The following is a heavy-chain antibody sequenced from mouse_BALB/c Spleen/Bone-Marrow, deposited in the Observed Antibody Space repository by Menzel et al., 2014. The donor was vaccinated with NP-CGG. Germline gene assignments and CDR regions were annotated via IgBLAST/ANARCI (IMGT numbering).Heavy chain of an antibody. D-gene: IGHD2-1*01. CDR3: ARDYGIYVRFAY. Sequence: EVKVVESGGGLVQPGGSLRLSCATSGFTFTDYYMSWVRQPPGRALEWLGFIRNKANGYTTEYSASVKGRFTISRDNPQSILYLQMNTLRAEDSATYYCARDYGIYVRFAYWGQGTLVTVSA. J-gene: IGHJ3*01. V-gene: IGHV7-3*02. CDR2: IRNKANGYTT. CDR1: GFTFTDYY.